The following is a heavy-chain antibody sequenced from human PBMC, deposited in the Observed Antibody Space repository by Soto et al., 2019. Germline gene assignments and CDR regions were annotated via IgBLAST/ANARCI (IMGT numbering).Heavy chain of an antibody. CDR1: GGTFSSYA. CDR3: AGAPYYYDSSGYYRYFDY. CDR2: IIPIFGTA. Sequence: QVQLVQSGAEVKKPGSSVKVSCKASGGTFSSYAISWVRQAPGQGLEWMGRIIPIFGTANYAQKFQGRVTITADESTSTAYMELSSLRSEDTAVYYCAGAPYYYDSSGYYRYFDYWGQGTLVTVSS. J-gene: IGHJ4*02. D-gene: IGHD3-22*01. V-gene: IGHV1-69*01.